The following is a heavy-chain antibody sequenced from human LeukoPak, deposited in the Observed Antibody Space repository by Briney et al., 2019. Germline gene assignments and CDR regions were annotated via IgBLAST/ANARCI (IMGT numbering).Heavy chain of an antibody. CDR3: ARGQHCSSTSCYEGGLDYYYYYGMDV. J-gene: IGHJ6*04. Sequence: SVKVSCKASGGTFSSYAISWVRQAPGQGLEWMGGIIPIFGTANYAQKFQGRVTITADESTSIAYMELSSLRSEDTAVYYCARGQHCSSTSCYEGGLDYYYYYGMDVWGKGTTVTVSS. CDR1: GGTFSSYA. V-gene: IGHV1-69*01. D-gene: IGHD2-2*01. CDR2: IIPIFGTA.